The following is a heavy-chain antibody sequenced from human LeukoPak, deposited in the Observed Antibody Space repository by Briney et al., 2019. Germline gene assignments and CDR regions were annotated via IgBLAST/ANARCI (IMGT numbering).Heavy chain of an antibody. V-gene: IGHV1-69*13. CDR3: ARKKSGASGIAVAGSFDY. Sequence: GASVKVSCKASGGTFSSYAISWVRQAPGQGLEWMGGIIPIFGTANYAQKFQGRVTITADESTSTAYMELSSLRSEDTAVYYYARKKSGASGIAVAGSFDYWGQGTLVTVSS. J-gene: IGHJ4*02. D-gene: IGHD6-19*01. CDR2: IIPIFGTA. CDR1: GGTFSSYA.